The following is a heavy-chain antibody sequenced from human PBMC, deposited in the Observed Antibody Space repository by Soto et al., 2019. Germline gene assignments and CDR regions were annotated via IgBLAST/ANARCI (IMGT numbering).Heavy chain of an antibody. CDR3: ARSSGGDLRYFDPHYYYGMDV. J-gene: IGHJ6*02. CDR1: GFGFSSFA. Sequence: QVQLVESGGGVVQPGRSLRLSCVASGFGFSSFAMHWVRQAPGKGLEWVAVTLYDGRDKYYAESVKARFTTSRDNSKNTLNLQMTSLRVEDTAVYYCARSSGGDLRYFDPHYYYGMDVWGQGTTVTVSS. CDR2: TLYDGRDK. V-gene: IGHV3-30*04. D-gene: IGHD3-9*01.